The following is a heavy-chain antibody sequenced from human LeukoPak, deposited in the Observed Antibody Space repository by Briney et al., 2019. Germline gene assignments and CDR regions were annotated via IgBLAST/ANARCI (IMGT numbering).Heavy chain of an antibody. Sequence: GGSLRLSCAASGFIFSSYGMHWVRQAPDKGLERGAFIRYDGSRKYYADSVKGRFTISRDNSKNTLYLQMNSLRAEDTAMYYCAKVSLNMVNDAFDIWGQGTMVSVSS. J-gene: IGHJ3*02. V-gene: IGHV3-30*02. CDR1: GFIFSSYG. D-gene: IGHD4/OR15-4a*01. CDR2: IRYDGSRK. CDR3: AKVSLNMVNDAFDI.